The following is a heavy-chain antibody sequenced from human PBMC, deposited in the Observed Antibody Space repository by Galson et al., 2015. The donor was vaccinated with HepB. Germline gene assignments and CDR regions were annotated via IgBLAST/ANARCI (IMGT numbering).Heavy chain of an antibody. Sequence: SLRLSCAASGFTVSSNYMSWVRQAPGKGLEWVSVIYSGGSTYYADSVKGRFTISRDNSKNTLYLQMNSLRAEDTAVYYCARDVASDYGYYSSAFDYWGQGTLVTVSS. V-gene: IGHV3-66*01. CDR3: ARDVASDYGYYSSAFDY. CDR1: GFTVSSNY. D-gene: IGHD4-17*01. CDR2: IYSGGST. J-gene: IGHJ4*02.